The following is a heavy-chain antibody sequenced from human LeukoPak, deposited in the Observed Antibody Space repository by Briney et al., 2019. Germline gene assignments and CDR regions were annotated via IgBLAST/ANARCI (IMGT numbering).Heavy chain of an antibody. Sequence: SETLSLTCAVSGGSISSGGYSWSWIRQPPGKGLEWIGYIFYGGTSYNPSLKSRVTISVDTSKNQFSLKLNSVTAADTAVYYCARAEGMDVWGQGTTITVSS. J-gene: IGHJ6*02. V-gene: IGHV4-31*11. CDR3: ARAEGMDV. CDR1: GGSISSGGYS. CDR2: IFYGGT.